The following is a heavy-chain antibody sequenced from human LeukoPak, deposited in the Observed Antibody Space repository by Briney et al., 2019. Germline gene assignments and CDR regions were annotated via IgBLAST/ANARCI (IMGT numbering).Heavy chain of an antibody. Sequence: ASVKVSCKASGYTFTSYYMHWVRQAPGQGLEWMGIINPSGGSTSYAQKFQGRVTMTRDTSTSTAYMELSSLRSEDTAVYYCARGHGDNIVVVVAPFDYWGQGTLVTVSS. V-gene: IGHV1-46*01. D-gene: IGHD2-15*01. CDR1: GYTFTSYY. J-gene: IGHJ4*02. CDR3: ARGHGDNIVVVVAPFDY. CDR2: INPSGGST.